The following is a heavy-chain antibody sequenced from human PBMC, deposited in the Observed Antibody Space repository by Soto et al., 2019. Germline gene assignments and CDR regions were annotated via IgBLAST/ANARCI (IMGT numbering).Heavy chain of an antibody. CDR2: INAGNGNT. J-gene: IGHJ6*04. CDR3: SRGGNSYGPGGMDV. V-gene: IGHV1-3*01. D-gene: IGHD5-18*01. Sequence: SVKVSCKASGYTFTSYAMHWVRQAPGQRLEWMGWINAGNGNTKYSQKFQGRVTMTRDTSTSTAYMELSSLRSEDTAVYYFSRGGNSYGPGGMDVWGKGTTVPVS. CDR1: GYTFTSYA.